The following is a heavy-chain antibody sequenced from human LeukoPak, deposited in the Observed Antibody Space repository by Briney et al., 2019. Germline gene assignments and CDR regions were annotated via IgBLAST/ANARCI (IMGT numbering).Heavy chain of an antibody. D-gene: IGHD1-26*01. V-gene: IGHV4-34*01. J-gene: IGHJ4*02. CDR1: GGSFSGYY. CDR2: INHSGST. CDR3: ARVVEMGATSRSGDFDY. Sequence: SETLSLTYAVYGGSFSGYYWSWIRQPPGKGLEWIGEINHSGSTNYNPSLKSRVTISVDTSKNQFSLKLSSVTAADTAVYYCARVVEMGATSRSGDFDYWGQGTLVTVSS.